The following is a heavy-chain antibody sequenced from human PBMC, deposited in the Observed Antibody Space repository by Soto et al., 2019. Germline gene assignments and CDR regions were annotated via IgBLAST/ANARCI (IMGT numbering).Heavy chain of an antibody. V-gene: IGHV4-39*01. J-gene: IGHJ4*02. CDR1: GGSISSSSYY. Sequence: KTSETLSLTCTVSGGSISSSSYYWGWIRQPPGKGLEWIGSIYYSGSTYYNPSLKSRVTISVDTSKNQFSLKLSSVTAADTAVYYCARNRGLANFDYWGQGTLVTVSS. CDR2: IYYSGST. D-gene: IGHD3-3*02. CDR3: ARNRGLANFDY.